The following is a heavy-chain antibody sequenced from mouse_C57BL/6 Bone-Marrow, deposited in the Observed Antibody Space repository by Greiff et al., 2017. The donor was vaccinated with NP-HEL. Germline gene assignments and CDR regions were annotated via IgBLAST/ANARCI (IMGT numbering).Heavy chain of an antibody. J-gene: IGHJ2*01. CDR1: GYSFTDYN. D-gene: IGHD1-1*01. CDR2: INPNYGTT. V-gene: IGHV1-39*01. CDR3: ARTFYYGSSYFDY. Sequence: VQLKEPGPELVKPGASVKISCKASGYSFTDYNMNWVKQSNGKSLEWIGVINPNYGTTSYNQKFKGKATLTVDQSSSTAYMQLNSLTSEDSAVYYCARTFYYGSSYFDYWGQGTTLTVSS.